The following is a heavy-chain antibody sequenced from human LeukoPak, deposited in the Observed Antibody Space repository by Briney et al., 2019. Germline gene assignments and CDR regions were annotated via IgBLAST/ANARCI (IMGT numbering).Heavy chain of an antibody. CDR2: IYYSGYT. Sequence: SQTLSLTCSVSGGSVSSGGSYWSWLRQLPGKGLEWIGYIYYSGYTFYSPSLKSRVFISFDTSKNLFSLNFSSVTAAATAVYYCARGGFFGSGSLFDSWGQGTLVTVSS. J-gene: IGHJ4*02. CDR1: GGSVSSGGSY. D-gene: IGHD3-10*01. CDR3: ARGGFFGSGSLFDS. V-gene: IGHV4-31*03.